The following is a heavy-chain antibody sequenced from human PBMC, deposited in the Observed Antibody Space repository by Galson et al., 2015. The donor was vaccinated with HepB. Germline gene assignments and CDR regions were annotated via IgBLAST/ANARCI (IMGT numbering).Heavy chain of an antibody. J-gene: IGHJ3*02. D-gene: IGHD1-26*01. V-gene: IGHV3-23*01. CDR1: GFAFETYA. Sequence: SLRLSCAASGFAFETYAMNWVRQSPEKGLEWISGIGTAGGIFYADSVRGRFTISRDNSKNMLYLQMNNLGADDTAVYYCAKDAWSSNSMWDPFDIWGQGTKVTVSS. CDR3: AKDAWSSNSMWDPFDI. CDR2: IGTAGGI.